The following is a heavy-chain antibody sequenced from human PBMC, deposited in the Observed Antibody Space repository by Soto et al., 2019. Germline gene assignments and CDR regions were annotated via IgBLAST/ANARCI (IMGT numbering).Heavy chain of an antibody. CDR2: IKSKTDGGTT. CDR3: TTAYSNYEEDYYYGMDV. J-gene: IGHJ6*02. V-gene: IGHV3-15*07. D-gene: IGHD4-4*01. Sequence: PGGSLRLSCAASGFTFSNAWMNWVRQAPGKGLDWVGRIKSKTDGGTTDYAAPVKGRFTISRDDSKNTLYLQMNSLKTEDTAVYYCTTAYSNYEEDYYYGMDVWGQGTTVTVSS. CDR1: GFTFSNAW.